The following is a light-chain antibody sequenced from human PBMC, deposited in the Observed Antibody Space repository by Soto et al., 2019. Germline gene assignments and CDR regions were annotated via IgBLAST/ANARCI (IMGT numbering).Light chain of an antibody. CDR3: QQRSIWPLT. V-gene: IGKV3-11*01. Sequence: EIVLTQSPATLSLSPGERATLSCRASQSVSSNLAWYQQKPGQAPRLLIYDASNRATGIPARFSGSGSATDFTLTISSLEPEDFAVYYCQQRSIWPLTFGGGTKVEIK. J-gene: IGKJ4*01. CDR1: QSVSSN. CDR2: DAS.